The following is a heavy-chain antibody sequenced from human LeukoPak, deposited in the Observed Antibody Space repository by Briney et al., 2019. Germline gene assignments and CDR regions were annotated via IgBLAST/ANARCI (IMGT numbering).Heavy chain of an antibody. V-gene: IGHV4-61*02. CDR1: GGSISSGSYY. Sequence: SETLSLTCTVSGGSISSGSYYWSWIRQPAGKGLEWIGRIYTSGSTNYNPSLKSRVTISVDTSKNQFSLKLSSVTAADTAVYYCARGGPGYGDYDYWGQGTLVTVSS. J-gene: IGHJ4*02. D-gene: IGHD4-17*01. CDR2: IYTSGST. CDR3: ARGGPGYGDYDY.